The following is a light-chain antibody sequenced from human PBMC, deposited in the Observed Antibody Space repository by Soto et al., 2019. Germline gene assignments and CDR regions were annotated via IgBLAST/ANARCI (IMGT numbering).Light chain of an antibody. J-gene: IGKJ5*01. CDR2: DAS. CDR1: QSVSSY. V-gene: IGKV3-11*01. CDR3: QQRSNWPT. Sequence: EILSTQSPATLSLSPGERATLSCRASQSVSSYLAWYQQKPGQAPRLLIYDASNRATGIPARFSGSGSGTDFTLTISSLEPEDFAVYYCQQRSNWPTFGQGTRLEIK.